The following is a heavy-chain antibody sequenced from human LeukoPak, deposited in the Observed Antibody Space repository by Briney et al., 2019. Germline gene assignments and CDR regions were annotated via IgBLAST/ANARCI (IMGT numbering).Heavy chain of an antibody. CDR1: GFTVSSNY. D-gene: IGHD1-26*01. CDR3: ARDKEEGSSSGSIFDI. Sequence: GGSLRLSCAASGFTVSSNYMSWVRQAPGKGLEWVSVIYSGGSTYYADSVKGRFTISRDNSKNTLYLQMNSLRAEDTAVYYCARDKEEGSSSGSIFDIWGQGTMVTVSS. CDR2: IYSGGST. J-gene: IGHJ3*02. V-gene: IGHV3-66*01.